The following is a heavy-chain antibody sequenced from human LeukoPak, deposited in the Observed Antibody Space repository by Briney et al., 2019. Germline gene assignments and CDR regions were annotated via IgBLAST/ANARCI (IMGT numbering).Heavy chain of an antibody. D-gene: IGHD3-3*01. J-gene: IGHJ3*02. CDR2: ISGSGGST. CDR3: AKRFLEWLLGGDAFDI. CDR1: GFTFSSYA. V-gene: IGHV3-23*01. Sequence: GGSLRPSCAASGFTFSSYAMSWVRQAPGKGLEWVSAISGSGGSTYYADSVKGRFTISRDNSKNTLYLQMNSLRAEDTAVYYCAKRFLEWLLGGDAFDIWGQGTMVTVSS.